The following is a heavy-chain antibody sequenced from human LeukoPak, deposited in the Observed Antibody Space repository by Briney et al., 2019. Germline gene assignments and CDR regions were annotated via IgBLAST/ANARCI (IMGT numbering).Heavy chain of an antibody. CDR2: ISDDGSKI. CDR3: ARDQRSRGVIITLDY. D-gene: IGHD3-10*01. V-gene: IGHV3-30*14. J-gene: IGHJ4*02. Sequence: GGSLRLFCAASGSTFSTDAMHWVRQAPGKGLEWVAVISDDGSKIYYADSVKGRFTISRDNSKNTLYLQMNSLRAEDTAVYYCARDQRSRGVIITLDYWGQGTLVTVSS. CDR1: GSTFSTDA.